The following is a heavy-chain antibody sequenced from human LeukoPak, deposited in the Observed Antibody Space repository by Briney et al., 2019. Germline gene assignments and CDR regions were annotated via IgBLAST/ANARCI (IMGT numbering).Heavy chain of an antibody. D-gene: IGHD1-1*01. Sequence: ASVKVSCKVSGYTLTELSMHWVRQAPGKGLEWMGGFDPEDGETIYAQKFQGRVTMTEDTSTDTAYMELSSLRSEDTAVYYCATSVEGGYYFDCWGQGTLVTVSS. J-gene: IGHJ4*02. V-gene: IGHV1-24*01. CDR3: ATSVEGGYYFDC. CDR1: GYTLTELS. CDR2: FDPEDGET.